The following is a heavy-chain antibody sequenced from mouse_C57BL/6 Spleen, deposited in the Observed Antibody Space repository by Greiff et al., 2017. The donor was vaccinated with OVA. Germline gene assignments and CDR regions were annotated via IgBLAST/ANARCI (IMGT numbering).Heavy chain of an antibody. V-gene: IGHV6-3*01. J-gene: IGHJ1*03. CDR1: GFTFSNYW. CDR2: IRLKSDNYAT. CDR3: TGLYYYGSSYGYCDV. D-gene: IGHD1-1*01. Sequence: EVKVEESGGGLVQPGGSMKLSCVASGFTFSNYWMNWVRQSPEKGLEWVAQIRLKSDNYATHYAESVKGRFTISRDDSKSSVYLQMNNLRAEDTGIYYCTGLYYYGSSYGYCDVWGTGTTVTVSS.